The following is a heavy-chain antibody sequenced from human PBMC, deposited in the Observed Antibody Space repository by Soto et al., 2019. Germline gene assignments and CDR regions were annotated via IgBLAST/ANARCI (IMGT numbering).Heavy chain of an antibody. CDR2: IILIFGTA. CDR3: AREAEMATIGYFGY. CDR1: GGTFSSYA. V-gene: IGHV1-69*12. D-gene: IGHD5-12*01. J-gene: IGHJ4*02. Sequence: QVQLVQSGAEVKKPGSSVKVSCKASGGTFSSYAISWVRQAPGQGLEWMGGIILIFGTANYAQKFQGRVTITADESTSTAYMELSILRSEDTAVYYCAREAEMATIGYFGYWGQGTLVTVSS.